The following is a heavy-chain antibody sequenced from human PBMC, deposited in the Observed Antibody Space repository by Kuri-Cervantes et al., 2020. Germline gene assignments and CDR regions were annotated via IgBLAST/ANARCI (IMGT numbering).Heavy chain of an antibody. J-gene: IGHJ4*02. CDR1: GGSISTFY. CDR3: ARGYRIVND. CDR2: IYYSGST. V-gene: IGHV4-59*01. D-gene: IGHD3-22*01. Sequence: GSLRLSCTVSGGSISTFYWSWIRQPPGKILEWIGYIYYSGSTNYNPSLKSRVTISVDTSKNQFSLKLSSVTAADTAVYYCARGYRIVNDWGQGTLVTVSS.